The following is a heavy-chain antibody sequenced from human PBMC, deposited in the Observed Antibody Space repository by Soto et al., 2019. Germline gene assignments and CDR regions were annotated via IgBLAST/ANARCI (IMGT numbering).Heavy chain of an antibody. Sequence: SVKVSCKASGFTFPSSAVEWVRQARGKRLEWIGWIVVGSGNTKSAKKFQERVTFTRDMSTGKVYMELRRLKYEETAVYYCAADDMKTFIWGQGTLVTVSS. CDR3: AADDMKTFI. CDR1: GFTFPSSA. J-gene: IGHJ4*02. CDR2: IVVGSGNT. V-gene: IGHV1-58*01. D-gene: IGHD3-3*02.